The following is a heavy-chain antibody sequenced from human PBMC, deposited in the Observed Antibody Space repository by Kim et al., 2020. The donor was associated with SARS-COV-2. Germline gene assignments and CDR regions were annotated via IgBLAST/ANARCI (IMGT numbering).Heavy chain of an antibody. CDR3: ARGGKPTSFDY. J-gene: IGHJ4*02. Sequence: GGSLRLSCAASGFTFSAYAMNWVRQAPGKGLEWVSHIGGDCGSIFYANSVKGRFVISSDNAKNSLSLHMNSLRDEDTAVYYCARGGKPTSFDYWGQGTLVTVSS. CDR2: IGGDCGSI. V-gene: IGHV3-48*02. CDR1: GFTFSAYA.